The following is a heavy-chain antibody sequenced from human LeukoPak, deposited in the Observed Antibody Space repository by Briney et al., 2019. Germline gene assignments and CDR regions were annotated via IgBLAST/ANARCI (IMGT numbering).Heavy chain of an antibody. CDR3: ARGRGTPASSNRDFYFYYYMDV. V-gene: IGHV1-3*03. CDR1: GYTFTDYA. CDR2: VNTGNGNT. Sequence: ASVKVSCKASGYTFTDYAIHWLRQAPGLRPEWMGWVNTGNGNTRYSPQFQGRVTITRDTSASTAYMELSSLRSEDRGIYYCARGRGTPASSNRDFYFYYYMDVWGKGTTVTVAS. D-gene: IGHD6-13*01. J-gene: IGHJ6*03.